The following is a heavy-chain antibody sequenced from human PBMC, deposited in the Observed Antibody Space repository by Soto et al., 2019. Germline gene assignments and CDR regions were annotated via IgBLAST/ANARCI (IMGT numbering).Heavy chain of an antibody. CDR1: GYTFTSYG. Sequence: ASVKVSCKASGYTFTSYGISWVRQAPGQGLEWMGWISAYNGNTNYAQKLQGRVTMTTDTSTSTAYMELRSLRSDDTAVYYCASGYCSGGSCAAPGDYWGQGTLVTVS. V-gene: IGHV1-18*01. CDR3: ASGYCSGGSCAAPGDY. J-gene: IGHJ4*02. CDR2: ISAYNGNT. D-gene: IGHD2-15*01.